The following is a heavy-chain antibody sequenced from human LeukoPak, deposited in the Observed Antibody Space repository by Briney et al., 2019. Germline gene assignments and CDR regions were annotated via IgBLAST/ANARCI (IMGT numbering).Heavy chain of an antibody. CDR1: GYTFTSYD. CDR3: ARGLGSYGSSELTWPMISF. V-gene: IGHV1-8*01. Sequence: ASVKVSCKASGYTFTSYDINWVRQATGQGLAWMGWMNPNSGDTAYAQKFQGRITMTRSTSITTAYMELSSLRSEDTAVYYCARGLGSYGSSELTWPMISFWGQGTQVTVSS. D-gene: IGHD3-22*01. J-gene: IGHJ4*02. CDR2: MNPNSGDT.